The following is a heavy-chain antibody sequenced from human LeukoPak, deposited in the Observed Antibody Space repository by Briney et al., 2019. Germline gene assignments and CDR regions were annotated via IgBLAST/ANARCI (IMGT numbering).Heavy chain of an antibody. CDR1: GFTFSSYE. D-gene: IGHD4-17*01. CDR3: AKHTRWGPDDYGDYVDY. Sequence: GGSLRLSCAASGFTFSSYEMNWVRQAPGKGLEWVSYISSSGSTIYYADSVKGRFTISRDNSKNTVYLQMNSLRAEDTAVFYCAKHTRWGPDDYGDYVDYWGQGTLVTVSS. J-gene: IGHJ4*02. CDR2: ISSSGSTI. V-gene: IGHV3-48*03.